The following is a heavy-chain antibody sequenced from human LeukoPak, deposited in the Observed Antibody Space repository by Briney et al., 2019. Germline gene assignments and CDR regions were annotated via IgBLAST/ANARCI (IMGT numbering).Heavy chain of an antibody. D-gene: IGHD5-18*01. CDR2: IYYSGTT. CDR3: AKKSFRSGYSYGTSFDY. CDR1: GGSIPISTYY. J-gene: IGHJ4*02. V-gene: IGHV4-39*07. Sequence: SETLSLTCTVSGGSIPISTYYWGWVRQPPGTGLEWIGSIYYSGTTKYNPSLKSRVTILVDNSNNKFSLRLSSVTAADTAVYYCAKKSFRSGYSYGTSFDYWGQGTLVTVSS.